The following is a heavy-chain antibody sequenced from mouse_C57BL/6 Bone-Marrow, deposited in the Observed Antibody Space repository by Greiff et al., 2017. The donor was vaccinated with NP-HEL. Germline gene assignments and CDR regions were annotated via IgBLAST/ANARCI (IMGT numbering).Heavy chain of an antibody. CDR2: ISYDGSN. D-gene: IGHD1-1*01. CDR3: AVNYYGSSSLYAMDY. Sequence: VQLKESGPGLVKPSQSLSLTCSVTGYSITSGYYWNWIRQFPGNKLEWMGYISYDGSNNYNPSLKNRISITRDTSKNQFVLKLNSVTTEDTATYYCAVNYYGSSSLYAMDYWGQGTSVTVSS. J-gene: IGHJ4*01. V-gene: IGHV3-6*01. CDR1: GYSITSGYY.